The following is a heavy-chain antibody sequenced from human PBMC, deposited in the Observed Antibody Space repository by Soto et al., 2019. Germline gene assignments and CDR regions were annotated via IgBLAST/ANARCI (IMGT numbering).Heavy chain of an antibody. CDR3: AKSRGSGSYFNPSDAFDF. J-gene: IGHJ3*01. CDR2: ISGSGGGT. V-gene: IGHV3-23*01. CDR1: GFTFSSYA. D-gene: IGHD3-10*01. Sequence: EVQLLDSGGGLVQPGGSLRLSCAASGFTFSSYAMSWVRQAPGKVLEWVSSISGSGGGTYYADSVKGRFTISRDNSKNTLSLQMNSLRAEDTAVYYCAKSRGSGSYFNPSDAFDFWGQGTMVTVSS.